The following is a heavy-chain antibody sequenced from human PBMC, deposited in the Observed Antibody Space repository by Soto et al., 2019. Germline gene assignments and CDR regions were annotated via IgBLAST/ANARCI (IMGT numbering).Heavy chain of an antibody. Sequence: PGGSLRLSCAASGFTFISYGMHWVLQAPGKGLEWVAVIWYDGSNKYYADSVKGRFTISRDNSKNTLYLQMNSLRAEDTAVYYCARARGDYGAFDIWGQGTMVTVSS. CDR3: ARARGDYGAFDI. V-gene: IGHV3-33*01. CDR2: IWYDGSNK. J-gene: IGHJ3*02. CDR1: GFTFISYG. D-gene: IGHD4-17*01.